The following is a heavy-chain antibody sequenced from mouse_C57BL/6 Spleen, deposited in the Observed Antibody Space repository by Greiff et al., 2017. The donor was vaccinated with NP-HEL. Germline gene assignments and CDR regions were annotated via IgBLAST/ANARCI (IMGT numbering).Heavy chain of an antibody. V-gene: IGHV1-64*01. Sequence: QVHVKQPGAELVKPGASVKLSCKASGYTFTSYWMHWVKQRPGQGLEWIGMIHPNSGSTNYNEKFKSKATLTVDKSSSTAYMQLSSLTSEDSAVYYCASPLYDGYYRYFDVWGTGTTVTVSS. CDR1: GYTFTSYW. D-gene: IGHD2-3*01. CDR2: IHPNSGST. CDR3: ASPLYDGYYRYFDV. J-gene: IGHJ1*03.